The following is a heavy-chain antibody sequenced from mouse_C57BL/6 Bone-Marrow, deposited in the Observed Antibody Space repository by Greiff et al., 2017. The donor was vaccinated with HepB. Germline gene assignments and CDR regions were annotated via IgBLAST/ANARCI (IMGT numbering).Heavy chain of an antibody. CDR3: ARWRITTVVAPYAMDY. CDR2: IGPGSGST. V-gene: IGHV1-77*01. CDR1: GYTFTDYY. Sequence: QVQLQQSGAELVKPGASVKISCKASGYTFTDYYINWVKQRPGQGLEWIGKIGPGSGSTYYNEKFKGKATLTADKSSSTAYMQLSSLTSEDSAVYFCARWRITTVVAPYAMDYWGQGTSVTVSS. D-gene: IGHD1-1*01. J-gene: IGHJ4*01.